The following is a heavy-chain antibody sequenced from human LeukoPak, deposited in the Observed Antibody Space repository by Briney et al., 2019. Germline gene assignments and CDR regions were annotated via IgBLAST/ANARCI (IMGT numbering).Heavy chain of an antibody. CDR1: GFTFSDYF. J-gene: IGHJ4*02. CDR2: ISGSSSFT. Sequence: GGSLGLSCAASGFTFSDYFMSWIRQAPGKGLEWVSYISGSSSFTNYADSVKGRFTISRDNGKKLLYLQMNSLRAEDTAVYYCARGMVATSGVYFDYWGQGTLVTVSS. CDR3: ARGMVATSGVYFDY. D-gene: IGHD5-12*01. V-gene: IGHV3-11*05.